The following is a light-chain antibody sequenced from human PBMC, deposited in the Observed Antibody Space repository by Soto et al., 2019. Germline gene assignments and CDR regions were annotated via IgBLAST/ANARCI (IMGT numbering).Light chain of an antibody. CDR1: QSVSSNY. CDR2: GAS. CDR3: QQYGRSPGLFT. V-gene: IGKV3-20*01. J-gene: IGKJ3*01. Sequence: EIVLTQSPGTLSLSPGEGATLSCRASQSVSSNYLAWYQQKPGQAPRLLIYGASSRAAGIPDRFSGSGSGTDFTLTISRLEPEDFAVYYCQQYGRSPGLFTFGPGTKVDIK.